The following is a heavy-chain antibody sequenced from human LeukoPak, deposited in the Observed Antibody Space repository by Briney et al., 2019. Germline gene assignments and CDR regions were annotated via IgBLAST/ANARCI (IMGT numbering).Heavy chain of an antibody. Sequence: PGGSLRLSCAASGFNFNNAWMSWVRQAPGMGLEWVGRIKSKTSGGTTDYAAPVEGRFTISRDDSKNTLFLQMNSLKTEDTAFYYCTTYMAARPDNFGFWGRGTLVTVSS. J-gene: IGHJ4*02. CDR1: GFNFNNAW. V-gene: IGHV3-15*01. CDR3: TTYMAARPDNFGF. D-gene: IGHD6-6*01. CDR2: IKSKTSGGTT.